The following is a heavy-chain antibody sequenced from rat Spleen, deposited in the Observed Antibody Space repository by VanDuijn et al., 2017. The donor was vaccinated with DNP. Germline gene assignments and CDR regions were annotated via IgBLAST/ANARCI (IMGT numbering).Heavy chain of an antibody. D-gene: IGHD1-1*01. CDR1: DFSLTNYG. V-gene: IGHV2-77*01. CDR2: IWGDGTT. J-gene: IGHJ2*01. Sequence: QVQMKETGPGLVQTTQTLSVTCTVSDFSLTNYGVHWVRQAPGKGLEWMGIIWGDGTTNYNSALKSRLSISRDTSKSQVFLTMNGLRTKDTAVYDCAEVLLRYWGQGVMVTVSS. CDR3: AEVLLRY.